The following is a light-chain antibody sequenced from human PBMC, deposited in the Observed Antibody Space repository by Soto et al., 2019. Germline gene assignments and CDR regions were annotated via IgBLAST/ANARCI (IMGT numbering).Light chain of an antibody. CDR3: QQYGSSPYT. Sequence: EIVLTQSPGTLSLSPGDRATLSCRASQSVYSNSLAWYQQKSGQAPMLLIFGASNRATGIPDRFSGSGSGTEFTLSISRLEPEDFAVYYCQQYGSSPYTFGQGTKLETK. CDR1: QSVYSNS. J-gene: IGKJ2*01. CDR2: GAS. V-gene: IGKV3-20*01.